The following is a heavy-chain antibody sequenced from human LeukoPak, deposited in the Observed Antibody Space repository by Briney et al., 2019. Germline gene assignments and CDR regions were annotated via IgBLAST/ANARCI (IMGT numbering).Heavy chain of an antibody. D-gene: IGHD3-10*01. CDR2: ISSSSSYI. V-gene: IGHV3-21*01. J-gene: IGHJ3*02. Sequence: GGSLRLSCAASGFAFSTYSMSWVRQAPGKGLEWVSFISSSSSYIYNADSVKGRFTISRDNAETSLYLHMYRLTAEDTAVYYCARLISGALTMVTSGGAFDIWGQGTMVSVSS. CDR1: GFAFSTYS. CDR3: ARLISGALTMVTSGGAFDI.